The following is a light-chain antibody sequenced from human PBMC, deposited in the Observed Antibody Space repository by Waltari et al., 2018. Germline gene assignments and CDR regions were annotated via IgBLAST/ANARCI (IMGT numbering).Light chain of an antibody. CDR2: DVS. CDR1: SSDVGGYNY. J-gene: IGLJ2*01. V-gene: IGLV2-11*01. Sequence: QSALTQPRSVSGSPGQAVTISCTGTSSDVGGYNYVSWYQQHPGKAPKLMIYDVSKRPSGVPDRVSGSKSGNTASLTISGLQAEEEADYYCCSYAGSYTFDVVFGGGTKLTVL. CDR3: CSYAGSYTFDVV.